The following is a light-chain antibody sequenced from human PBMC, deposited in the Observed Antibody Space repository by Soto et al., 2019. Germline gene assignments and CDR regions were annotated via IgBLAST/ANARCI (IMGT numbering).Light chain of an antibody. CDR3: QQYAPSPPWT. CDR1: QSVSSSY. Sequence: EIVLTQSPGTLSLSPGERATLSCRASQSVSSSYLAWYQQKPGQAPRLLIYGASSRATGIPDRFSGSGSGTDFTLTISRLEPEDAAVYYCQQYAPSPPWTFGQGTTVEIK. J-gene: IGKJ1*01. V-gene: IGKV3-20*01. CDR2: GAS.